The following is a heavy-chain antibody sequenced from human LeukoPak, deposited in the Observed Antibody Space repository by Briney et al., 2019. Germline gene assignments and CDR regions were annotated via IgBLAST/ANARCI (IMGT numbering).Heavy chain of an antibody. CDR1: GFTFDDYA. V-gene: IGHV3-43*02. CDR2: ISGDGGST. Sequence: PGGSLRLSCAASGFTFDDYAMHWVRQAPGKGLEWVSLISGDGGSTYYADSVKGRFTISRDNSKNSLYLQMNSLRTEDTASYYCAKVAGFGELLGRHFDYWGQGTLVTVSS. J-gene: IGHJ4*02. D-gene: IGHD3-10*01. CDR3: AKVAGFGELLGRHFDY.